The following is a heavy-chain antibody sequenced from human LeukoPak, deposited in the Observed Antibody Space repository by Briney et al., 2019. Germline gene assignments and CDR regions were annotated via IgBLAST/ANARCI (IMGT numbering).Heavy chain of an antibody. CDR3: ARKSSSLGYYFDY. CDR2: ISSTSSYI. J-gene: IGHJ4*02. V-gene: IGHV3-21*01. D-gene: IGHD6-6*01. CDR1: GFTFSTYW. Sequence: NPGGSLRLSCAASGFTFSTYWMSWVRQAPGKGLEWVSSISSTSSYIYYADSVKGRFTISRDNAKNSLYLQMNSLRVADTAVYYCARKSSSLGYYFDYWGQGTLVTVSS.